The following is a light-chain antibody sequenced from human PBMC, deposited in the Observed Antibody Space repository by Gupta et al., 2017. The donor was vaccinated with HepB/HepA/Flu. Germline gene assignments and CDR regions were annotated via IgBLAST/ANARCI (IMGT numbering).Light chain of an antibody. CDR3: QQYSDRPHT. CDR2: GAS. Sequence: EIVLTQSPVTLSSSPGERATLSCRASQNVNTYLAWYEQKPGQGPRLLIYGASTRATGIPARFSGSGSGTDFTLTVSSLELEDFAVYVCQQYSDRPHTFGQGTKLEIK. CDR1: QNVNTY. J-gene: IGKJ2*01. V-gene: IGKV3-11*01.